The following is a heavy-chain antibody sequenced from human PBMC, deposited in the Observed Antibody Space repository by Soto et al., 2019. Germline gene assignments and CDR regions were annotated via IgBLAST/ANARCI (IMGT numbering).Heavy chain of an antibody. D-gene: IGHD1-20*01. J-gene: IGHJ6*02. CDR2: IYYSGST. CDR3: ARDLGITGTYYYYYGMDV. CDR1: GGSVSSGSYY. V-gene: IGHV4-61*01. Sequence: SETLSLTCTVSGGSVSSGSYYWSWIRQPPGKGLEWIAYIYYSGSTNYNPSLKSRVTISVDTSKNQFSLKLSSVTAADTAVYYCARDLGITGTYYYYYGMDVWGQGTTVTVSS.